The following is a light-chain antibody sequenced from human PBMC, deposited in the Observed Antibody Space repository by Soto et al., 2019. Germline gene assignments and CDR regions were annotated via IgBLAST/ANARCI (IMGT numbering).Light chain of an antibody. CDR2: DAS. CDR3: QQRSNWPLT. Sequence: EIVLTQSPATLSLSPGERATLSCRASQSVSSYLAWYQQQPGQAPRLLIYDASNRATGIPARFSGRGSGTDFTLTISRLEPEDFEVYYCQQRSNWPLTFGGGTKVDIK. V-gene: IGKV3-11*01. J-gene: IGKJ4*01. CDR1: QSVSSY.